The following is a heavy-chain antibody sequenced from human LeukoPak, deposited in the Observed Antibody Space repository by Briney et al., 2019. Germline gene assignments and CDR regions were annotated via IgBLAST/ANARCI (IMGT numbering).Heavy chain of an antibody. CDR3: ARDSHGVYYFDY. V-gene: IGHV3-21*01. J-gene: IGHJ4*02. CDR2: ISSSSSYI. Sequence: GGSLRLSCAASGFTFSSYSMNWVRQAPGKGLEWVSSISSSSSYIYYADSVKGRFTISRDNAKNSLYLQMNSLRAEDTAVYYCARDSHGVYYFDYWGQGTLVTVSS. D-gene: IGHD3-16*01. CDR1: GFTFSSYS.